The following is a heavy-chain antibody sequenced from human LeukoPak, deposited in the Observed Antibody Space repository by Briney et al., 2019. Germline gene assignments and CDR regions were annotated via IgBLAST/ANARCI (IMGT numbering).Heavy chain of an antibody. Sequence: SETLSLTCTVSGGSISSGGCYWSWIRQQPGKGLEWIVYICYSSSTYYNPSLKSRVTISVDTSNNQFCLQLSSVTAAETAVYYCASDPRRATTPTLWGQGTLVTVSS. CDR1: GGSISSGGCY. J-gene: IGHJ4*02. CDR3: ASDPRRATTPTL. D-gene: IGHD5-12*01. CDR2: ICYSSST. V-gene: IGHV4-31*03.